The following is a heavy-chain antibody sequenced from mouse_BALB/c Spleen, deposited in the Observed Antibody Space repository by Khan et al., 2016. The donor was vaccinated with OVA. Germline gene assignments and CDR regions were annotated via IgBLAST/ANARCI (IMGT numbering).Heavy chain of an antibody. CDR1: GFSLTSYG. J-gene: IGHJ4*01. CDR2: IWSDGST. Sequence: QVQLKESGPGLVAPSQSLSITCTISGFSLTSYGVHWVRQPPGKGLEWLVVIWSDGSTNYNSALKSRLTISKDNSKNQVFLKMNSLQTYDTAVYFCARQPYYHYNIMDYWGQGTSVTVSS. V-gene: IGHV2-6-1*01. CDR3: ARQPYYHYNIMDY. D-gene: IGHD2-10*01.